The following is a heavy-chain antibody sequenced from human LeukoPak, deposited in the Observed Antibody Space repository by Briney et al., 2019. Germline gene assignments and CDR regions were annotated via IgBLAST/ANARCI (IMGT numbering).Heavy chain of an antibody. J-gene: IGHJ5*02. D-gene: IGHD3-22*01. Sequence: SETLSLTCTVSGGSISSSSYYWGWIRQPPGKGLEWIGSIYYSGSTYYNPSLKSRVTISVDTSKNQFSLKLSSVTAADTAVYYCARLPYYYDSSGYLNWFDPWGQGTLVTVSS. CDR1: GGSISSSSYY. V-gene: IGHV4-39*01. CDR2: IYYSGST. CDR3: ARLPYYYDSSGYLNWFDP.